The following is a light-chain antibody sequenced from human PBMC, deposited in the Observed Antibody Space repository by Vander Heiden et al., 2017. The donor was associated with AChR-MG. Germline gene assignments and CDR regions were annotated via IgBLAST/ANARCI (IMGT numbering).Light chain of an antibody. CDR1: SSDVGGYEY. Sequence: QSALTQPASASGSPGQSITISVPATSSDVGGYEYVSWYQHHPCKAPRLLVYVVSNRPTGVSNRFSGSKSGNTASLTISGLQPEDEADYYCGAYTSSSTVVFGGGTKLTVL. CDR2: VVS. V-gene: IGLV2-14*03. CDR3: GAYTSSSTVV. J-gene: IGLJ2*01.